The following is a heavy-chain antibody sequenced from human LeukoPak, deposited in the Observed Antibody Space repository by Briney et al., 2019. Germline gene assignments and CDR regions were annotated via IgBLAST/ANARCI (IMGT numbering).Heavy chain of an antibody. Sequence: PGGSLRLSCAASGFTFSSYAMHWVRQAPGKGLEWVAVISYDGSNKYYADSVKGRFTISRDNSKNTLYLQMNSLRAEDTAVYYCAKSLLELQVYWGQGTLVTVSS. V-gene: IGHV3-30-3*02. D-gene: IGHD1-7*01. CDR3: AKSLLELQVY. CDR2: ISYDGSNK. CDR1: GFTFSSYA. J-gene: IGHJ4*02.